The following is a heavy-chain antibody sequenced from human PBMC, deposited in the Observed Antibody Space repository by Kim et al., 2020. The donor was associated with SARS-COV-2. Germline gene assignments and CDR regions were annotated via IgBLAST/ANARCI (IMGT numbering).Heavy chain of an antibody. Sequence: SETLSLTCTVSGGSISSYYWSWIRQPPGKGLEWIGYIYYSGSTNYNPSLKSRVTISVDTSKNQFSLKLSSVTAADTAVYYCARLYSANYYDSSGLWAVDYWGQGTLVTVSS. CDR1: GGSISSYY. D-gene: IGHD3-22*01. CDR3: ARLYSANYYDSSGLWAVDY. J-gene: IGHJ4*02. V-gene: IGHV4-59*08. CDR2: IYYSGST.